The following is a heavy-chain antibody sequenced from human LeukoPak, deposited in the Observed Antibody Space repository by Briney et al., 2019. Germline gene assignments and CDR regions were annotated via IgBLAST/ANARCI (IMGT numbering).Heavy chain of an antibody. V-gene: IGHV3-23*01. Sequence: GGSLRLSCAASGFTFSSYAMSWVRQAPGKGLEWVSAISGSGGSTYYAGSVKGRFTISRDNSKNTLYLQMNSLRAEDTAVYYCAKDLSYYDSSGYYYWGQGTLVTVSS. J-gene: IGHJ4*02. CDR1: GFTFSSYA. D-gene: IGHD3-22*01. CDR2: ISGSGGST. CDR3: AKDLSYYDSSGYYY.